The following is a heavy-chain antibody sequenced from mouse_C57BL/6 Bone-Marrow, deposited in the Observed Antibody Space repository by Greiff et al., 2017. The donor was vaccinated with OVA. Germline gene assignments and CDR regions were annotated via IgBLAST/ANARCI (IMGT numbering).Heavy chain of an antibody. V-gene: IGHV5-6*01. CDR1: GFTFSSYG. J-gene: IGHJ2*01. D-gene: IGHD1-1*01. CDR3: ARHNYYGSSNY. CDR2: ISSGGSYT. Sequence: EVQLVKSGGDLVKPGGSLKLSCAASGFTFSSYGMSWVRQTPDKRLEWVATISSGGSYTYYPDSVKGRFTISRDNAKNTLYLQLSSLKSEDTAMYYCARHNYYGSSNYWGQGTTLTVSS.